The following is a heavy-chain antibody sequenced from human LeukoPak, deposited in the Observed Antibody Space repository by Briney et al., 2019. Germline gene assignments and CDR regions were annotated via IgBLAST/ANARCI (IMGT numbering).Heavy chain of an antibody. V-gene: IGHV3-23*01. Sequence: GGSLRLSCAASGFTFSSYAMSWVRQAPGKGLEWVSAISGSGGSTYYADSVKGRFTISRDNSKNTLYLQMDSLRAEDTAVYYCAKDESVRDFWSGYYNLRDFRSKGSDYYYYYMDVWGKGTTVTVSS. D-gene: IGHD3-3*01. J-gene: IGHJ6*03. CDR3: AKDESVRDFWSGYYNLRDFRSKGSDYYYYYMDV. CDR1: GFTFSSYA. CDR2: ISGSGGST.